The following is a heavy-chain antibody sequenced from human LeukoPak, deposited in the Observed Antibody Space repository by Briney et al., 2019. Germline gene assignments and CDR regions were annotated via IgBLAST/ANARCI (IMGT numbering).Heavy chain of an antibody. V-gene: IGHV4-34*01. CDR3: ATLEGIARVIDY. D-gene: IGHD6-13*01. CDR2: INHSGRT. J-gene: IGHJ4*02. Sequence: PSETLSLTCAVYGGCFSGYYWSWIRPPPGKGLGLIGEINHSGRTNYNPSLKSRVTISVDTSKNQFSLKLSSVTAADTAVYYCATLEGIARVIDYWGQGTLVTVSS. CDR1: GGCFSGYY.